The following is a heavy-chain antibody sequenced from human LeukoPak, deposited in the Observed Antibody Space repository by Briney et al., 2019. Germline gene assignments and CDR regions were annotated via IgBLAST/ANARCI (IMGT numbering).Heavy chain of an antibody. J-gene: IGHJ6*03. CDR1: GYTFTGYY. CDR2: IHPNSGDT. CDR3: ASYSSATAYCYYYYMDV. V-gene: IGHV1-2*02. D-gene: IGHD3-10*01. Sequence: ASVKVSCKAFGYTFTGYYIHWVRQAPGPGLEWMGSIHPNSGDTKYAQKFQGRVTMTGDTSINTAYMELSGLTSDDTAVYYCASYSSATAYCYYYYMDVWGKGTTVIVSS.